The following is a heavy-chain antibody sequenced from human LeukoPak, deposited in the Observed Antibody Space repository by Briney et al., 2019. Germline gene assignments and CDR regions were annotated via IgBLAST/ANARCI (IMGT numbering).Heavy chain of an antibody. CDR1: GFTFSSYS. Sequence: NPGGSLRLSCAASGFTFSSYSMNWVRQAPGKGLEWVSSISSSSSYIYYADSVKGRFTISRDNAKNSLYLQLNSLRVEDTAVYYCARFPKTGYWAYYYYFDLWGRGTLVTVSS. CDR3: ARFPKTGYWAYYYYFDL. J-gene: IGHJ2*01. D-gene: IGHD3-9*01. CDR2: ISSSSSYI. V-gene: IGHV3-21*01.